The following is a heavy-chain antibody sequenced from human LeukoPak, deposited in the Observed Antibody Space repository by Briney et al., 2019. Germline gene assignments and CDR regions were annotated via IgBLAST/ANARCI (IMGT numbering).Heavy chain of an antibody. CDR2: TYYRSTWYN. D-gene: IGHD2-2*01. V-gene: IGHV6-1*01. J-gene: IGHJ5*02. Sequence: SQTLSLTCAISGDSVSSNSVTWNWIRQSPSRGLEWLGRTYYRSTWYNDYAVSVRGRITVNPDTSKNQFSLHLNSVTPEDTAVYYCARRLTQYDCSAPWGQGILVPVSS. CDR1: GDSVSSNSVT. CDR3: ARRLTQYDCSAP.